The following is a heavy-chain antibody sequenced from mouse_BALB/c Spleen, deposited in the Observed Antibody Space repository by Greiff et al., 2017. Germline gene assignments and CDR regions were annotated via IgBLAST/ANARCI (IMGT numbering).Heavy chain of an antibody. D-gene: IGHD2-4*01. J-gene: IGHJ4*01. Sequence: DVKLQESGPGLVKPSQSLSLTCSVTGYSITSGYYWNWIRQFPGNKLEWMGYISYDGSNNYNPSLKNRISITRDTSKNQFFLKLNSVTTEDTATYYCARFYYDYDQAMDYWGQGTSVTVSS. V-gene: IGHV3-6*02. CDR2: ISYDGSN. CDR3: ARFYYDYDQAMDY. CDR1: GYSITSGYY.